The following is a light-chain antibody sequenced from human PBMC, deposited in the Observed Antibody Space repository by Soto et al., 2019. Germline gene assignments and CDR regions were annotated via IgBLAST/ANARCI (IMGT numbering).Light chain of an antibody. V-gene: IGKV3D-15*01. J-gene: IGKJ2*01. CDR1: QSVTST. Sequence: EIVLTQSPGTLSLSPGERATLSCRASQSVTSTSLAWYQQKPGQAPRLLIYGASRRATDIPDRFSGSGSGTEFTLTLSSLQSEDFAVYYCQQYNNWPSFGQGTKLEIK. CDR2: GAS. CDR3: QQYNNWPS.